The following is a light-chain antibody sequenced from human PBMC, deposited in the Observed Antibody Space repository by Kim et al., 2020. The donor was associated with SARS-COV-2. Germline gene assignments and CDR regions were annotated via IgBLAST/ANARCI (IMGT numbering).Light chain of an antibody. V-gene: IGLV1-44*01. CDR1: TSTIGRNP. CDR2: VDN. Sequence: QSVLTQPPSASGTPGQRVNISCFGTTSTIGRNPVSWYQQAPGMAPRLLIIVDNQRASGVPDRFSASKSGTSASLAMSGLQFEDESDYYCAVWDDILNHLLFGGGTQLTVL. CDR3: AVWDDILNHLL. J-gene: IGLJ3*02.